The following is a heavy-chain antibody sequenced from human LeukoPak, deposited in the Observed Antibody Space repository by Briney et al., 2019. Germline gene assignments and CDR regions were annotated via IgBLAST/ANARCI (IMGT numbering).Heavy chain of an antibody. J-gene: IGHJ4*02. CDR2: INPSGGST. CDR1: GYTFTSYY. CDR3: ARDLSPVLHSSGYLGY. D-gene: IGHD3-22*01. V-gene: IGHV1-46*01. Sequence: ASVKVSCKASGYTFTSYYMHWVRQAPGQGLEWMGIINPSGGSTSYAQKFQGRVTMTRDTSTSTVYMELSSLRSEDTAVYYCARDLSPVLHSSGYLGYWGQGTLVTASS.